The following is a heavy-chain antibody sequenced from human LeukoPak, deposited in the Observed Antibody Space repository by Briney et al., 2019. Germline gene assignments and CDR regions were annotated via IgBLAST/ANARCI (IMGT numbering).Heavy chain of an antibody. V-gene: IGHV4-59*01. CDR2: IHYSGST. CDR3: ARTTEGGYTYGYFYYYYMDV. CDR1: GGSINSYY. D-gene: IGHD5-18*01. Sequence: SETLSLTCTVSGGSINSYYWSWIRQPPGKGLEWIGYIHYSGSTNYNPSLKSRVTISVDTSKNHFSLKLSSVTAADTAVYYCARTTEGGYTYGYFYYYYMDVWGKGTTVTISS. J-gene: IGHJ6*03.